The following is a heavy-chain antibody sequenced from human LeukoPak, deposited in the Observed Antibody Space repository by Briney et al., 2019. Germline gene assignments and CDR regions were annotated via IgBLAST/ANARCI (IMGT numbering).Heavy chain of an antibody. J-gene: IGHJ1*01. Sequence: TLSLTCAVYGGSFSGYYWSWIRQPPGKGLEWIGEINHSGSTNYNPSLKSRVTISVDTSKNQFSLKLSSVTAADTAVYYCARGRFPKYFQHWGQGTLVTVSS. CDR2: INHSGST. CDR3: ARGRFPKYFQH. CDR1: GGSFSGYY. V-gene: IGHV4-34*01.